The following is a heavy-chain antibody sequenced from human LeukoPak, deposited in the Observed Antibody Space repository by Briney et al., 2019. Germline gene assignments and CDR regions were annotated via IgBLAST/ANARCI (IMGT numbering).Heavy chain of an antibody. V-gene: IGHV3-30*03. J-gene: IGHJ4*02. D-gene: IGHD3-22*01. CDR3: ARDRINMMVLGHDSGLDC. CDR2: VSYDGGHK. Sequence: GGSLRLSCVGSGFSLSDYGIHWVRQAPGKGLEWVAVVSYDGGHKCYADSVKGRFTISRDTSSDTVSLQMNSLRVEDTALYYCARDRINMMVLGHDSGLDCWGQGTLVTVSS. CDR1: GFSLSDYG.